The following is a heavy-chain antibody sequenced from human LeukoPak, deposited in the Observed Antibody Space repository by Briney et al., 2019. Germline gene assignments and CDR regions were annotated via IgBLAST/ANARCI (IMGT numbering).Heavy chain of an antibody. CDR2: ISAYNGNT. Sequence: GASVKVSCKASGYTFTSYGISWVRQAPGQGLEWMGWISAYNGNTNYAQKLQGRVTMTTDTSTSTAYMELRSLRSDDTAVYYCARAWLPGVPDDAFDVWGQGTMVTVSS. J-gene: IGHJ3*01. CDR1: GYTFTSYG. V-gene: IGHV1-18*01. D-gene: IGHD5-18*01. CDR3: ARAWLPGVPDDAFDV.